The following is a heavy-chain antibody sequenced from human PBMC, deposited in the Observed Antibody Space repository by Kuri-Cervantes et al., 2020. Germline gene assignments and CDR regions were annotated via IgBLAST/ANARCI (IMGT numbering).Heavy chain of an antibody. Sequence: ASVKVSCKASGYTFTGYYMHWVRQAPGQGLEWMGIINPSGGSTSYAQKFQGRVTMTTDTSTSTAYMELRSLRSDDTAVYYCASSRRRGSGWSSAFDIWGQGTMVTVSS. CDR1: GYTFTGYY. V-gene: IGHV1-46*01. CDR3: ASSRRRGSGWSSAFDI. D-gene: IGHD6-19*01. J-gene: IGHJ3*02. CDR2: INPSGGST.